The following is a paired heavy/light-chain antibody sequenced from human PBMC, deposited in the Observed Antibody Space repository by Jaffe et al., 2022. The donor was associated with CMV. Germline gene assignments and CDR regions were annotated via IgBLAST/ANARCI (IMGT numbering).Light chain of an antibody. J-gene: IGKJ4*01. CDR3: QQYGSSPLT. Sequence: EIVLTQSPATLSLSPGERATLSCGASQSVSSSYLAWYQQKPGLAPRLLIYDASSRATGIPDRFSGSGSGTDFTLTISRLEPEDFAVYYCQQYGSSPLTFGGGTKVEIK. CDR1: QSVSSSY. CDR2: DAS. V-gene: IGKV3D-20*01.
Heavy chain of an antibody. CDR2: IIPIFGTA. D-gene: IGHD5-12*01. V-gene: IGHV1-69*01. Sequence: QVQLVQSGAEVKKPGSSVKVSCKASGGTFSSYAISWVRQAPGQGLEWMGGIIPIFGTANYAQKFQGRVTITADESTSTAYMELSSLRSEDTAVYYCARIGSGYDYWYYYYGMDVWGQGTTVTVSS. J-gene: IGHJ6*02. CDR1: GGTFSSYA. CDR3: ARIGSGYDYWYYYYGMDV.